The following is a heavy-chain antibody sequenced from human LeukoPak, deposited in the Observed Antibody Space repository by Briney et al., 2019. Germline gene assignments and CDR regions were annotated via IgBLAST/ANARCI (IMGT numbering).Heavy chain of an antibody. CDR2: ISGSGGST. CDR1: GFTFSSYA. J-gene: IGHJ4*02. V-gene: IGHV3-23*01. Sequence: HPGGSLRLSCAASGFTFSSYAMSWVRQAPGKGLEWVSAISGSGGSTYYADSVKGRFTISRDNSKNTLYLQMNSLRAEDTAVYYCAKDRTVVAPAAIDMGVYWGQGTLVTVSS. D-gene: IGHD2-2*02. CDR3: AKDRTVVAPAAIDMGVY.